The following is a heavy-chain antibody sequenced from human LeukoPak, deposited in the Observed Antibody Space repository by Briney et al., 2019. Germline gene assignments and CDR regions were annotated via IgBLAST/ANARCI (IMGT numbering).Heavy chain of an antibody. CDR3: AKAASGSYLYYFDY. Sequence: SGGSLRLSCAASGLTFSSYAMNWVRQAPGKGLEWVSTISYSGGSTYYVDSVKGRFTISRDSSENTLYLQLNSLRAEDTAVYYCAKAASGSYLYYFDYWGQGTLVTVSS. D-gene: IGHD1-26*01. CDR1: GLTFSSYA. V-gene: IGHV3-23*01. J-gene: IGHJ4*02. CDR2: ISYSGGST.